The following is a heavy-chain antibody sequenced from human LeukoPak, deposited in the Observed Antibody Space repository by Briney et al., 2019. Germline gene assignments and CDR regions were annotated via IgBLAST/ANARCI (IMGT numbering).Heavy chain of an antibody. CDR2: ISSSGSIT. CDR3: ARDGIAARPTYNWFDP. D-gene: IGHD6-6*01. CDR1: GFTFSSYW. Sequence: PGGSLRLSCAASGFTFSSYWMNWARQAPGKGLEWVSHISSSGSITYYGDSVKGRITISRDNAKNSVSLYMNSLRAEDSAVYYCARDGIAARPTYNWFDPWGQGTLVTVSS. J-gene: IGHJ5*02. V-gene: IGHV3-48*01.